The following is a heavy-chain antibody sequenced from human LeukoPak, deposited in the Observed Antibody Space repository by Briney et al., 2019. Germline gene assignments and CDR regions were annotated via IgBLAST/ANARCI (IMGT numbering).Heavy chain of an antibody. D-gene: IGHD1-26*01. V-gene: IGHV3-23*01. CDR1: GFTFSSYA. CDR3: AKDVGGATPYDY. Sequence: SGGSLRLSCAASGFTFSSYAMSWVRQAPGKGLEWVSAISGSGGSTYYADSVKGRLTISRDNSKNTLYLQMNSPRAEDTAVYCCAKDVGGATPYDYWGQGTLVTVSS. J-gene: IGHJ4*02. CDR2: ISGSGGST.